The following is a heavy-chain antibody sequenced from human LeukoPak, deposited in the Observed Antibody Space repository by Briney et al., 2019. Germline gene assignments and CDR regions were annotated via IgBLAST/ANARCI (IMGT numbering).Heavy chain of an antibody. J-gene: IGHJ5*02. D-gene: IGHD3-9*01. CDR2: IYTSGST. Sequence: SETLSLTCTVSGGSISSYYWSWIRQPAGKGLEWIGRIYTSGSTNYNPSLKSRVTMSVDTSKNQFSLKLSSVTAADTAVYYSARARVRYFDWSFDPWGQGTLVTVSS. CDR3: ARARVRYFDWSFDP. V-gene: IGHV4-4*07. CDR1: GGSISSYY.